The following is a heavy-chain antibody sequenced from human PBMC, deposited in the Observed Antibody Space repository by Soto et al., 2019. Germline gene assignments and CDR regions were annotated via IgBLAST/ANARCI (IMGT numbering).Heavy chain of an antibody. V-gene: IGHV3-74*01. D-gene: IGHD2-2*02. CDR3: ARGGVGRYCSSTSCYTWVFDY. CDR1: VFTFSSYW. J-gene: IGHJ4*02. CDR2: INSDGSST. Sequence: EVQLVESGGGLVQPGGSLRLSCAASVFTFSSYWMHWVRQAPGKGLVWVSRINSDGSSTSYADSVKGRFTISRDNAKNTLYLQMNSLRAEDTAVYYCARGGVGRYCSSTSCYTWVFDYWGQGTLVTVSS.